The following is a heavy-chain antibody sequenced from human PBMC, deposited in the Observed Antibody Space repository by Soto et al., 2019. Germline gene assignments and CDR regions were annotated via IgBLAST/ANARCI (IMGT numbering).Heavy chain of an antibody. V-gene: IGHV3-74*01. CDR2: LDSEGRNI. D-gene: IGHD1-1*01. Sequence: EVQLVESGGGLVQPGGSLRLSCAASGFNFNTYWMHWVRQVPGKGLVWVSRLDSEGRNIDYADSVKGRFNISRDNAKNTLFLQMNSLRAEDTAVYYCARRQSGTNEGVYGMDVWGQGTTVTVSS. J-gene: IGHJ6*02. CDR3: ARRQSGTNEGVYGMDV. CDR1: GFNFNTYW.